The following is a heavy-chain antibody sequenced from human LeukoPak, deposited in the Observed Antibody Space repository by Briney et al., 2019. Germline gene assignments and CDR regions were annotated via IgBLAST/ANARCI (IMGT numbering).Heavy chain of an antibody. V-gene: IGHV3-21*01. CDR3: GRVGGRSKAAKGDAFDI. CDR2: ISSSSSYI. D-gene: IGHD6-6*01. Sequence: AGGSLRLSCAASGFTFSSYSMNWVRQAPGKGLEWVSSISSSSSYIYYADSVKGRFTISRDNAKNSLYLQMNSLRAEDTAVYYCGRVGGRSKAAKGDAFDIWGQGTMVVVSS. J-gene: IGHJ3*02. CDR1: GFTFSSYS.